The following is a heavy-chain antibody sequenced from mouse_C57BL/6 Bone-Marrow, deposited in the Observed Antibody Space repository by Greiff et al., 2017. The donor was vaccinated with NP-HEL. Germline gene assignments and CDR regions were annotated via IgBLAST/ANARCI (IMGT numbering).Heavy chain of an antibody. CDR1: GYTFTSYW. V-gene: IGHV1-61*01. CDR2: IYPSDSET. Sequence: QVQLQQPGAELVRPGSSVKLSCKASGYTFTSYWMDWVKQRPGQGLEWIGNIYPSDSETHYNQKFKDKATLTVDKSSSTAYMQLSSLTSEDSAVYYCARSPLYYSFDYWGQGTTLTVSS. CDR3: ARSPLYYSFDY. D-gene: IGHD1-1*01. J-gene: IGHJ2*01.